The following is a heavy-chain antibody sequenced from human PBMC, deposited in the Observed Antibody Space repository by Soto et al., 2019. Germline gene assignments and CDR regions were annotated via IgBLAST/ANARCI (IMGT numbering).Heavy chain of an antibody. Sequence: GGSLRLSCAASGFTFSSYSMNWVRQAPGKGLEWVSSISSSSSYIYYADSVKGRFTISRDNAKNSLYLQMNSLRAEDTAVYYCARVWADILTGTNYKGMLYGMDVWGQGTTVTVSS. D-gene: IGHD1-7*01. V-gene: IGHV3-21*01. CDR1: GFTFSSYS. CDR3: ARVWADILTGTNYKGMLYGMDV. CDR2: ISSSSSYI. J-gene: IGHJ6*02.